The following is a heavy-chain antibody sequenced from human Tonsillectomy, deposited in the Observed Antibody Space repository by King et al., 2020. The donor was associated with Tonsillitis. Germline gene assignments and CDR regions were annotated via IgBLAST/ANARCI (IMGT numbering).Heavy chain of an antibody. J-gene: IGHJ5*02. CDR3: GKYEIGVLDT. Sequence: LQLQESGPRLVKPSLTLSLHCTVSGGSISGGDYYWSWIRQHPGKGLEWIGYIYYSGNTYFNPSLKSRLTISVDTSKNQFSLKLSSVTAADTAIYYCGKYEIGVLDTWGQGTLVTVSS. D-gene: IGHD3-9*01. CDR2: IYYSGNT. V-gene: IGHV4-31*03. CDR1: GGSISGGDYY.